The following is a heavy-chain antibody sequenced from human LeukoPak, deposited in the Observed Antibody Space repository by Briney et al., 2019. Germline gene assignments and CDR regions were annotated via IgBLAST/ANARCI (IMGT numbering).Heavy chain of an antibody. CDR3: ARGTYSGYDPSNYYYYGMDV. CDR1: GITFSSYG. J-gene: IGHJ6*02. Sequence: GGSLRLSCAASGITFSSYGMHWVRQAPGKGLEWVAVIWYDGSNKYYADSVKGRFTISRDNSKNTLYLQMNSLRAEDTAVYYCARGTYSGYDPSNYYYYGMDVWGQGTTVTVSS. V-gene: IGHV3-33*08. CDR2: IWYDGSNK. D-gene: IGHD5-12*01.